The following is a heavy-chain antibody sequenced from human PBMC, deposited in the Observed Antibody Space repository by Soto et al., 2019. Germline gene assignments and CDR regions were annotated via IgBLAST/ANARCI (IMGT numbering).Heavy chain of an antibody. D-gene: IGHD3-16*02. CDR1: GYTFTSYG. CDR2: ISAYNGNT. Sequence: ASVKVSCKASGYTFTSYGISWVRRAPGQGLEWMGWISAYNGNTNYAQKLQGRVTMTTDTSTSTAYMELRSLRSDDTAVYYCARGNYDYIWGSYRPFDYWGQGTLVTVSS. V-gene: IGHV1-18*01. CDR3: ARGNYDYIWGSYRPFDY. J-gene: IGHJ4*02.